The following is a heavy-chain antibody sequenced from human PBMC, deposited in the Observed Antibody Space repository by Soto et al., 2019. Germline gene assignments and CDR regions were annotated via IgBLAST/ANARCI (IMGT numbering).Heavy chain of an antibody. D-gene: IGHD5-12*01. J-gene: IGHJ4*02. CDR1: GDSISSGVYY. CDR2: IYYSGST. CDR3: ARRSAGSGYGHFDY. V-gene: IGHV4-31*03. Sequence: PSETLSLTCTVSGDSISSGVYYWGWIRQHPGKGLEWIGNIYYSGSTYYSPSLKSRLTMSVDTSKNQFSLKLTSVTAADTAVYHCARRSAGSGYGHFDYWGQGTLVTV.